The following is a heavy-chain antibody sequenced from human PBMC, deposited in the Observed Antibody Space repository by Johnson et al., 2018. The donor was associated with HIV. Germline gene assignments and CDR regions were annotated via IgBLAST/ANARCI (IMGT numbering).Heavy chain of an antibody. CDR1: W. V-gene: IGHV3-15*01. CDR3: ARDSSGYYDAFDI. J-gene: IGHJ3*02. CDR2: IKSKTDGGTT. D-gene: IGHD3-22*01. Sequence: WMSWVRQAPGKGLEWVGRIKSKTDGGTTDYAAPVKGRFTISRDDSKNTLYLQMNSLRAEDTAVYYCARDSSGYYDAFDIWGQGTMVTVSS.